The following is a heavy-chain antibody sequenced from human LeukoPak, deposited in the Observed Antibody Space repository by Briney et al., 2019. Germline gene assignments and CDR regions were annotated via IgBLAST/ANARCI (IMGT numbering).Heavy chain of an antibody. V-gene: IGHV3-30-3*01. Sequence: GRSLRLSCAASGFTFSSYAMHWVRQAPGKGLEWVAVISYDGSNKYYADSVKGRFTISRDNSKNTLYLQMNSLRAEDTAVYYCARDSLAAAGTGLPDYWGQGTLVTVSS. CDR2: ISYDGSNK. CDR1: GFTFSSYA. CDR3: ARDSLAAAGTGLPDY. D-gene: IGHD6-13*01. J-gene: IGHJ4*02.